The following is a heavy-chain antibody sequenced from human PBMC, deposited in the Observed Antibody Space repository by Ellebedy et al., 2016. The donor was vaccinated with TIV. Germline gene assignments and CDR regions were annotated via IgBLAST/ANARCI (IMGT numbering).Heavy chain of an antibody. Sequence: LSLTCAASGFTFSTHAMSWVRQAPGKGLEWISGISGGGGSKYYVDSVKGRFTISRDNSKNTVYLQMNSLRAEDTAVYYCVKLDSSGYYYGRLDYWGQGTLVTVSS. V-gene: IGHV3-23*01. CDR3: VKLDSSGYYYGRLDY. J-gene: IGHJ4*02. CDR1: GFTFSTHA. CDR2: ISGGGGSK. D-gene: IGHD3-22*01.